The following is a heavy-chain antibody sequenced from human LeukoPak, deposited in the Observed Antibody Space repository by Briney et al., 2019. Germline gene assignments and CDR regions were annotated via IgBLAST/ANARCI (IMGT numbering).Heavy chain of an antibody. CDR1: GFIFSDYN. V-gene: IGHV3-48*04. J-gene: IGHJ5*02. Sequence: GGSLRLSCAGSGFIFSDYNMNWVRQAPGKGLEWVSYISSGSSTIYYADSVKGRFTISRDNAKNSLYLQMNSLRAEDTAVYYCARGTYPWGQGTLVTVSS. CDR3: ARGTYP. CDR2: ISSGSSTI.